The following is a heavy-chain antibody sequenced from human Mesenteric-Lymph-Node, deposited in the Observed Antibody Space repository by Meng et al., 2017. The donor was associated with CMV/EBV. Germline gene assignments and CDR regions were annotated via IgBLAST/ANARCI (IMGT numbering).Heavy chain of an antibody. CDR3: ARVNYGDPNIDY. V-gene: IGHV3-23*01. CDR1: GFTFSSYA. Sequence: GESLKISCAASGFTFSSYAMSWVRQAPGKGLEWVSAISGSGGSTYYADSVKGRFTISRDNSKNTLYLQMNSLRAEDTAVYYCARVNYGDPNIDYWGQGTLVTVSS. D-gene: IGHD4-17*01. J-gene: IGHJ4*02. CDR2: ISGSGGST.